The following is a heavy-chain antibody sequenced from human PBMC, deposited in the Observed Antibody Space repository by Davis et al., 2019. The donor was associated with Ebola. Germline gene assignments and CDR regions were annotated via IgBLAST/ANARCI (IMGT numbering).Heavy chain of an antibody. CDR2: ISYDGSNK. D-gene: IGHD3-3*01. V-gene: IGHV3-30*18. CDR1: GFTFSSYG. CDR3: AKDDFWSGYYIIGGVDY. Sequence: GESLKISCAASGFTFSSYGMHWVRQAPGKGLEWVAVISYDGSNKYYADSVKGRFTISRDNSKNTLYLQMNSLRAEDTAVYYCAKDDFWSGYYIIGGVDYWGQGTLVTVSS. J-gene: IGHJ4*02.